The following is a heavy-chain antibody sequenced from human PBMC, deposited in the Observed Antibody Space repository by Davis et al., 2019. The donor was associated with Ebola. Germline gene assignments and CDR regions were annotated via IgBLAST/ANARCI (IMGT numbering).Heavy chain of an antibody. V-gene: IGHV1-2*04. CDR3: AREEDVLEDSGSLDY. CDR2: INPNSGGT. D-gene: IGHD1-26*01. Sequence: ASVKVSCKASGYTFTGYYMHWVRQAPGQGLEWMGWINPNSGGTNYAQKFQGWVTMTRDTSISTAYMELSRLRSDDTAVYYCAREEDVLEDSGSLDYWGQGTLVTVSS. CDR1: GYTFTGYY. J-gene: IGHJ4*02.